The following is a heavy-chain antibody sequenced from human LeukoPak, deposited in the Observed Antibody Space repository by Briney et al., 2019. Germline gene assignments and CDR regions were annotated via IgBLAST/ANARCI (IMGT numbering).Heavy chain of an antibody. Sequence: SETLSLTRAVYGGSFSGYYWSWIRQPPGEGLEWIGEINHSGSTNYNPSLKSRVTISVDTSKNQFSLKLSSVTAADTAVYYCARRPMVRGVIDYWGQGTQVTVSS. CDR1: GGSFSGYY. CDR3: ARRPMVRGVIDY. V-gene: IGHV4-34*01. J-gene: IGHJ4*02. CDR2: INHSGST. D-gene: IGHD3-10*01.